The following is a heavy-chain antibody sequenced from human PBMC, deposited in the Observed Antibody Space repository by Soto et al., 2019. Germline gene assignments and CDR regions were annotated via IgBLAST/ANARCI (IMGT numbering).Heavy chain of an antibody. CDR2: INHSGST. CDR1: GGSFGGYY. J-gene: IGHJ6*02. V-gene: IGHV4-34*01. D-gene: IGHD3-22*01. Sequence: PSETLSLTCGVEGGSFGGYYGSWIRQPPGKGLEWIGEINHSGSTNYNPSLKSRVTISVDKSKNQFSLKLSSVTAADTAVYYCARSPDSSGYYPRWYYYGMDVWGQGTTVTVSS. CDR3: ARSPDSSGYYPRWYYYGMDV.